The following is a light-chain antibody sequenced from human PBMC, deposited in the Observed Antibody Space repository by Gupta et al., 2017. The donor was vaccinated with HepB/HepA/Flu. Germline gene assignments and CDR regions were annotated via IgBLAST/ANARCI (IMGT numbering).Light chain of an antibody. CDR2: EVS. CDR3: SAYAGSHVV. V-gene: IGLV2-8*01. Sequence: QSALTQPPSASGSPGQSVTISCTGTSSDVGGYNYVSWYQQHPGKAPKLMIYEVSNRPSGVPDRFSGYTSGTTASLTVSGLQAEDEDDYYCSAYAGSHVVFGGGTKLTVL. CDR1: SSDVGGYNY. J-gene: IGLJ2*01.